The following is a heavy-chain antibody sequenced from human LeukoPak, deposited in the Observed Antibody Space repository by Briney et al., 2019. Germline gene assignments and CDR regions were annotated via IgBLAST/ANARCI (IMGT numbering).Heavy chain of an antibody. CDR3: VKDRDGSGTPSAFHI. V-gene: IGHV3-48*04. Sequence: GGSLRLSCAASGFTFSSYSMNWVRQAPGKGLEWVSYISSSSTIYYADSVKGRFTISRDNAKNSLYLQMNSLRAEDTALYYCVKDRDGSGTPSAFHIWGQGTMVTVSS. CDR1: GFTFSSYS. D-gene: IGHD3-10*01. CDR2: ISSSSTI. J-gene: IGHJ3*02.